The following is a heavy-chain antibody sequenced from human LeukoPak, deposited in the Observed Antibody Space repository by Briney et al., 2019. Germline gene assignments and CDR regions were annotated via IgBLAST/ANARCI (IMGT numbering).Heavy chain of an antibody. J-gene: IGHJ3*02. CDR2: FFYCWST. D-gene: IGHD6-13*01. Sequence: SETLSLTFTVSWGSISRHYWGWIRPPPGQGVEWVGYFFYCWSTNYNPSLETRVTISVDTSKNQFSLKLSSVTAADTAVYYCARAMETIGYSSSWYKTDAFDIWGQGTMVTVSS. CDR1: WGSISRHY. CDR3: ARAMETIGYSSSWYKTDAFDI. V-gene: IGHV4-59*11.